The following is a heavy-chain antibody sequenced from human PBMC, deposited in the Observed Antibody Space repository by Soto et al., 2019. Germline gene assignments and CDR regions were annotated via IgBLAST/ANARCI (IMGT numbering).Heavy chain of an antibody. CDR3: NLLFWSGYYDGDY. J-gene: IGHJ4*02. Sequence: ASVKVSCKASGYTFTSYAMHWVRQAPGQRLEWMGWINAGNGNTKYSQKFQGRVTITRDTSASTAYMELSSLRSEDTAVYYCNLLFWSGYYDGDYWGQGTLVTVSS. D-gene: IGHD3-3*01. V-gene: IGHV1-3*01. CDR2: INAGNGNT. CDR1: GYTFTSYA.